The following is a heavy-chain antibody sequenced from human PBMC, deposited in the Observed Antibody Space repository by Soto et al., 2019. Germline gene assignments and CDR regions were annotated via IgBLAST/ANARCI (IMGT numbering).Heavy chain of an antibody. D-gene: IGHD6-19*01. J-gene: IGHJ6*02. CDR2: ISSSGSPI. CDR3: AKDRSENFWVYYYAMDV. CDR1: GFTFSTFE. Sequence: EVQLVESGGGLVQPGGSLRLSCVASGFTFSTFEMNWVRQAPGKGLEWVSYISSSGSPIYYAESVKGRFTISRDNAKNSLFLQMDSLRAEDTAVYYCAKDRSENFWVYYYAMDVWGQGTAVTVSS. V-gene: IGHV3-48*03.